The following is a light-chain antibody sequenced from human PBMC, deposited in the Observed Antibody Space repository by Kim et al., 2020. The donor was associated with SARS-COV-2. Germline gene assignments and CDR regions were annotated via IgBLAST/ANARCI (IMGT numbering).Light chain of an antibody. Sequence: SASVGDRVTNACRASQSIINWLAWYQQKPGKAPKLLIYKASNLETAVPSRFSGSGSGTEFTLTISSLQPDDFATYYCQQYNIYPYTFGQGTKLEI. CDR1: QSIINW. J-gene: IGKJ2*01. CDR2: KAS. V-gene: IGKV1-5*03. CDR3: QQYNIYPYT.